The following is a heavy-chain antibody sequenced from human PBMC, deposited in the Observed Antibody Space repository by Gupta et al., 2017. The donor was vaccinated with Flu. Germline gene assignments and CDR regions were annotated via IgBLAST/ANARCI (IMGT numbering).Heavy chain of an antibody. CDR2: IVAGNGNT. CDR3: ARETGRRAYFDH. J-gene: IGHJ4*02. V-gene: IGHV1-3*01. D-gene: IGHD3-9*01. Sequence: YAIRWVRQAPGQRLEWMGWIVAGNGNTKYSQKFQGRLTITRDTSANTVYMELNSLPSEHTAVYYCARETGRRAYFDHWGQGTLVTVSS. CDR1: YA.